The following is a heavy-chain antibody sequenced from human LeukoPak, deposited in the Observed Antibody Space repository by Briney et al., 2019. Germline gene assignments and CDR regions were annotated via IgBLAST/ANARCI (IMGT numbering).Heavy chain of an antibody. V-gene: IGHV4-39*01. J-gene: IGHJ5*02. CDR2: IYYSGST. D-gene: IGHD3-22*01. CDR3: ARQKSGYSP. Sequence: PSETLSLTCTVSGGSISSSSYYWGWIRQPPGKGLEWIGSIYYSGSTYYNPSLKSRVTISVDTSKNQFSLKLSSVTAADTAVYYCARQKSGYSPWGQGTLVTVS. CDR1: GGSISSSSYY.